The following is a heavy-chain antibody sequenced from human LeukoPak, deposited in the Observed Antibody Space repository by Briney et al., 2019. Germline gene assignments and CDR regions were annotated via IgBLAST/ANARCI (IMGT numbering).Heavy chain of an antibody. CDR3: ARDPVQFPLRRGAFDI. Sequence: SETLSLTCTVSGGSISSGSYYWSWIRQPAGKGLEWIGRIYTSGSTNYNPSLKSRVTISVDTSKNQFSLKLSSVTAADTAVYYCARDPVQFPLRRGAFDIWGQGTMVTVSS. V-gene: IGHV4-61*02. CDR2: IYTSGST. CDR1: GGSISSGSYY. J-gene: IGHJ3*02.